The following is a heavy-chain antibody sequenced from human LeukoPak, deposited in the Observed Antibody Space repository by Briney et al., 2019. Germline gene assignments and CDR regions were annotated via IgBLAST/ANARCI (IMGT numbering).Heavy chain of an antibody. CDR2: MSPSGSVS. CDR3: VRGRTTGYDSRGDC. V-gene: IGHV3-48*03. J-gene: IGHJ4*02. CDR1: GFTFNTYE. D-gene: IGHD1-1*01. Sequence: GGSLRLSCEASGFTFNTYEMNWVRQAPGKGLEWISYMSPSGSVSHYADSVRGRFTISRDNAKDSLYLHMNNLRADDTAIYYCVRGRTTGYDSRGDCWGQGTLITASS.